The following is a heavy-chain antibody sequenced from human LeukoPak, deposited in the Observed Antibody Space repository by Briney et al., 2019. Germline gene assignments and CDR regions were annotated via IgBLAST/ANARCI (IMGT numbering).Heavy chain of an antibody. CDR3: ARVLRGGGYECFDY. D-gene: IGHD5-12*01. CDR1: GGSISSYY. Sequence: SETLSLTCTVSGGSISSYYWSWIRQPPGKGLEWIGYIYYSGSTNYNPSLKSRVTISVDTSKNQFSLKLSSVTAADTAVYYCARVLRGGGYECFDYWGQGTLVTVSS. J-gene: IGHJ4*02. V-gene: IGHV4-59*01. CDR2: IYYSGST.